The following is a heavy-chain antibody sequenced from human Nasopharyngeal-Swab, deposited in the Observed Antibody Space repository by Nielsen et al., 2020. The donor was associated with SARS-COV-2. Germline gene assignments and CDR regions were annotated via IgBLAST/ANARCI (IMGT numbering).Heavy chain of an antibody. CDR2: IIPIFGTA. D-gene: IGHD1-26*01. Sequence: SAPLSSQASRGSFSSYAISWVRQAPAQGLEWMGGIIPIFGTANYAQKFQGRVTITADESTSTAYMELSSLRSEDTAVYYCARDTVGATGTYYYYMDVWGKGTTVTVSS. CDR3: ARDTVGATGTYYYYMDV. CDR1: RGSFSSYA. V-gene: IGHV1-69*13. J-gene: IGHJ6*03.